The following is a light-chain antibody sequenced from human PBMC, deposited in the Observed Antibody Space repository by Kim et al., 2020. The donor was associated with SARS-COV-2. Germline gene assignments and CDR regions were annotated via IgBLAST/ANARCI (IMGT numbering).Light chain of an antibody. CDR3: QQYGSSPNT. CDR2: GAS. J-gene: IGKJ2*01. CDR1: QSVSSSY. Sequence: EIVLTQSPDTLSLSPGKRATLSCRASQSVSSSYLAWYQQKPGQAPRLLIYGASSRATGIPDRFSGSGSGTDFTLTISRLEPEDFAVYYCQQYGSSPNTFGQGTKLEI. V-gene: IGKV3-20*01.